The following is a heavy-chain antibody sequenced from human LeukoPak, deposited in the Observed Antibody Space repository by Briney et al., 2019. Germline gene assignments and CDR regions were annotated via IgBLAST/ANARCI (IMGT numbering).Heavy chain of an antibody. D-gene: IGHD6-6*01. CDR2: ISGSGGST. V-gene: IGHV3-23*01. Sequence: GGSLRLSCAASEFTFNSYSMSWIRQAPGKGLEWVSAISGSGGSTYYADSVRGRLTISRDNSKNTLYLQMNSLRAEDTAVYYCAKSGASIAARPMDYWGQGTLVTVSS. CDR3: AKSGASIAARPMDY. J-gene: IGHJ4*02. CDR1: EFTFNSYS.